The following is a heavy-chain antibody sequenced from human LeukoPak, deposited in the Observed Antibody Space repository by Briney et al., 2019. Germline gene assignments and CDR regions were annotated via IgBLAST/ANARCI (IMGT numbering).Heavy chain of an antibody. CDR1: GGSISSYH. V-gene: IGHV4-59*06. Sequence: SETLSLTCTVSGGSISSYHWSWIRQHPGKGLEWIGYIYYSGSTYYNSSLKSRVTISVDTSKNQFSLKLSSVTAADTAVYYCARCHYGSGTYAHGFDIWGQGTMVTVSS. D-gene: IGHD3-10*01. J-gene: IGHJ3*02. CDR3: ARCHYGSGTYAHGFDI. CDR2: IYYSGST.